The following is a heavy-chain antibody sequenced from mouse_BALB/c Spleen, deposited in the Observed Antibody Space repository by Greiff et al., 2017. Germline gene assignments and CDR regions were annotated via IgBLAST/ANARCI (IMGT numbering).Heavy chain of an antibody. D-gene: IGHD2-3*01. CDR1: GYSITSDYA. V-gene: IGHV3-2*02. J-gene: IGHJ4*01. Sequence: EVQLVESGPGLVKPSQSLSLTCTVTGYSITSDYAWNWIRQFPGNKLEWMGYISYSGSTSYNPSLKSRISITRDTSKNQFFLQLNSVTTEDTATYYCARRDNDGYAMDYWGQGTSVTVSS. CDR2: ISYSGST. CDR3: ARRDNDGYAMDY.